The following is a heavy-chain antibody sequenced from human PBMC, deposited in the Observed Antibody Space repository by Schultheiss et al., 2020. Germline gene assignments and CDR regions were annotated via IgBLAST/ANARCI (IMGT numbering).Heavy chain of an antibody. V-gene: IGHV3-23*01. J-gene: IGHJ6*02. CDR3: ARDPVTTVARPARYYGLDV. CDR1: GFTFSSYA. CDR2: ISGSGDST. D-gene: IGHD5-12*01. Sequence: GGSLRLSCAASGFTFSSYAMSWVRQAPGKGLEWVSAISGSGDSTYYADSVKGRFTISRDNSKNTLYLDMNSLSADDTAVYYCARDPVTTVARPARYYGLDVWGQGTTVTVSS.